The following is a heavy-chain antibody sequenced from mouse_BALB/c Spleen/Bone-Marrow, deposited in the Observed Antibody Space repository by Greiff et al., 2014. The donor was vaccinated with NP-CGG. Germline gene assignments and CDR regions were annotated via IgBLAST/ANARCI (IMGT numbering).Heavy chain of an antibody. CDR3: ARVYYGYDGTSSWFAY. CDR1: GYTFTNYV. V-gene: IGHV1-14*01. CDR2: INPYNDGT. Sequence: EVQLQQSGPELVKPGASVKMSCKASGYTFTNYVMHWVKQKPGQGLEWIGYINPYNDGTKYNEKFKGKATLTSDKSSSTAYMDLSSLTSEDPAAYYCARVYYGYDGTSSWFAYWCQGTLVTVSA. J-gene: IGHJ3*01. D-gene: IGHD2-2*01.